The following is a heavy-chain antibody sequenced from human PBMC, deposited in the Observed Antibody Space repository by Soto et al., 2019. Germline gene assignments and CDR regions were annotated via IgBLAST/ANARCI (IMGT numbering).Heavy chain of an antibody. V-gene: IGHV3-11*01. CDR1: GFTFSDYY. Sequence: GGSLRLSCAASGFTFSDYYMSWIRQAPGMGLEWVSYISGSGNSIYYADSVKGRFTISRDNAKNSLYLQMNSLRVEDTAVYYCATLSTQFDRWGQGNLVTVSS. CDR2: ISGSGNSI. J-gene: IGHJ5*02. CDR3: ATLSTQFDR. D-gene: IGHD1-1*01.